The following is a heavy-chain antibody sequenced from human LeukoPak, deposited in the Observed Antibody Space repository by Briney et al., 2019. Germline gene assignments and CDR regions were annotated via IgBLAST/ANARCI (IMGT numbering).Heavy chain of an antibody. Sequence: GGSLRLSCAASGLTFSSFPMTWVRQAPGKGLEWVSVIYSGGSTYYADSVKGRFTISRDNSKNTLYLQMNSLRAEDTAVYYCARDRSSSWYGHYYYYGMDVWGQGTRSPSP. CDR2: IYSGGST. CDR1: GLTFSSFP. J-gene: IGHJ6*02. D-gene: IGHD6-13*01. CDR3: ARDRSSSWYGHYYYYGMDV. V-gene: IGHV3-66*01.